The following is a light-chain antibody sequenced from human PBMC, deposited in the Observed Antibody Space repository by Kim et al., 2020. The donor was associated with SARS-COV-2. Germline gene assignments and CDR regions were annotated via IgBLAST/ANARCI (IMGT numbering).Light chain of an antibody. Sequence: SYELTQPPSVSVAPGKTATITCGGYNIGGQSVHWYQQKPGHAPVLVIYYDTNRPSGIPERFSASNSGNTATLTISRVEAGDEADYFCQVWDTSSDHVVFGGGTKLTVL. CDR1: NIGGQS. V-gene: IGLV3-21*04. J-gene: IGLJ2*01. CDR2: YDT. CDR3: QVWDTSSDHVV.